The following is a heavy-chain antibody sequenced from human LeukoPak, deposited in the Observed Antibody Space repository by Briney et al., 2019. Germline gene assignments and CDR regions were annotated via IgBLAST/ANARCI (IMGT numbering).Heavy chain of an antibody. J-gene: IGHJ4*02. Sequence: ASVKVSCKASGYTFTGYYMHWVRQARGQGLEWMGWINPNSGGTNYAQKFQGRVTMTRDTSISTAYMELSRLRSDDTAVYYCARVHPGDFWSGSQYYFDYWGQGTLVTVSS. D-gene: IGHD3-3*01. CDR3: ARVHPGDFWSGSQYYFDY. CDR2: INPNSGGT. CDR1: GYTFTGYY. V-gene: IGHV1-2*02.